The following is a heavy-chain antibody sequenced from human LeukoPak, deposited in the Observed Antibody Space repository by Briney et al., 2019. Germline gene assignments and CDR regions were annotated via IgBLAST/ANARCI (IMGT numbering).Heavy chain of an antibody. D-gene: IGHD5-12*01. Sequence: ASVKVSCKASGYTFTGYYMHWVRQAPGQGLEWMGWINPNSGGTNYAQKFQGRVTMTRDTSISTAYMELSRLRSDDTAVYYCARVVVYIVATYIWFDPWGQGTLVTVSS. CDR1: GYTFTGYY. J-gene: IGHJ5*02. CDR2: INPNSGGT. CDR3: ARVVVYIVATYIWFDP. V-gene: IGHV1-2*02.